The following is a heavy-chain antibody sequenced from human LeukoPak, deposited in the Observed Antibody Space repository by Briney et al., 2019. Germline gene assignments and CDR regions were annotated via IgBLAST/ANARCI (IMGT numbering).Heavy chain of an antibody. J-gene: IGHJ4*02. V-gene: IGHV4-59*01. D-gene: IGHD4-17*01. Sequence: PSETLSLTCTVSGGSISSYYWSWIRQPPGKGLEWIGYIYYSGSTNYNPSLKSRVTISVDTSKNQFSLKLSSVTAADTAVYYCARLTKVTTEGFDYWGQGTLVTVSS. CDR2: IYYSGST. CDR3: ARLTKVTTEGFDY. CDR1: GGSISSYY.